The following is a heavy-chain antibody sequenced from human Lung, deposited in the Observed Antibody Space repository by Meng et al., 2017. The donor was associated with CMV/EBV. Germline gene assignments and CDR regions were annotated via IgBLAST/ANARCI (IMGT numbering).Heavy chain of an antibody. CDR3: ARAIRGFYYYYGMDV. Sequence: GGSLRLXCAASGFTFSSYAMHWVRQAPGKGLEWVAVISYDGSNKYYADSVQGRFTISRDNSKNTLYLQMNSLRAEDTAVYYCARAIRGFYYYYGMDVWGQGTTVTVSS. J-gene: IGHJ6*02. V-gene: IGHV3-30*04. D-gene: IGHD3-22*01. CDR1: GFTFSSYA. CDR2: ISYDGSNK.